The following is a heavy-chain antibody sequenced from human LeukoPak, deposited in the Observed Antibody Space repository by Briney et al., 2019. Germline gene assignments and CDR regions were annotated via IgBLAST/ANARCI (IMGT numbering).Heavy chain of an antibody. CDR2: IRYDGSNK. Sequence: PGGSLRLSCAASGFTFSSYGMHWVRQAPGKGLEWVAFIRYDGSNKYYADSVKGRFTISRDNSKNTLYLQMNSLRAEDTAVYYCAKDRYYGSGSYSNLFDYWGQGTLATVSS. CDR3: AKDRYYGSGSYSNLFDY. D-gene: IGHD3-10*01. J-gene: IGHJ4*02. CDR1: GFTFSSYG. V-gene: IGHV3-30*02.